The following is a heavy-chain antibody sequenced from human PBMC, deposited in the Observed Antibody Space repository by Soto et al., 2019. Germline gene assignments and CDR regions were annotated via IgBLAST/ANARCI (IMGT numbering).Heavy chain of an antibody. CDR3: ARHEQFCYYYYGMDV. V-gene: IGHV5-51*01. CDR2: IKPGDSDI. J-gene: IGHJ6*02. CDR1: GYSFTTYW. D-gene: IGHD3-3*01. Sequence: PGESLKISCKASGYSFTTYWIAWVRQMPGKGLEWMGIIKPGDSDIRYSPSFQGQVTTSADNSIRTAYLQWSSLKASDTAMYYCARHEQFCYYYYGMDVWGEGTEVTVSS.